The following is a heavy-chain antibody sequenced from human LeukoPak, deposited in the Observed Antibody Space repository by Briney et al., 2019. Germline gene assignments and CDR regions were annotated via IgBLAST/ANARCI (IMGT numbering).Heavy chain of an antibody. V-gene: IGHV3-33*01. CDR3: ARVIHALFGYDTGGAQIDY. D-gene: IGHD3-16*01. Sequence: PGGSLRLSCAASGFTFSSHAIHWVRQAPGKGLEWVAVIWFDGSNKYYVDSVKGRFTISRDNSKNTVYLQMDSLRAEDTAVYYCARVIHALFGYDTGGAQIDYWGQGPLVTVSS. J-gene: IGHJ4*02. CDR1: GFTFSSHA. CDR2: IWFDGSNK.